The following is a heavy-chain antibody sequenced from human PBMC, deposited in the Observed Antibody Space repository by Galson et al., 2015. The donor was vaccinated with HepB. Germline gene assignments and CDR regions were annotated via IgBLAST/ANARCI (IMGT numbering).Heavy chain of an antibody. D-gene: IGHD2-21*01. J-gene: IGHJ3*01. Sequence: SVKVSCKASGYTFTSYGISWVRQAPGQGLEWMGWISPYNGNTNYAQKLQDRVTMTTDTSTSTAYMQLRSLRSDDTAVYYCARQRHVFRASDFWGQGTMVTVSS. CDR2: ISPYNGNT. V-gene: IGHV1-18*01. CDR3: ARQRHVFRASDF. CDR1: GYTFTSYG.